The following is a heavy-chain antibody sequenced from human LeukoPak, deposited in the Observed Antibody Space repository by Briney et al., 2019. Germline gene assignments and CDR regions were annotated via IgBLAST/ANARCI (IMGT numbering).Heavy chain of an antibody. CDR1: GGSISSSSYY. CDR2: IYYSGST. J-gene: IGHJ6*02. CDR3: ARDYSSGWYADYYYGMDV. Sequence: PSETLSLTCTVSGGSISSSSYYWGWIRQPPGKGLEWIGSIYYSGSTYYDPSLKSRVTISVDTSKNQFSLKLSSVTAADTAVYYCARDYSSGWYADYYYGMDVWGQGTTVTVSS. V-gene: IGHV4-39*07. D-gene: IGHD6-19*01.